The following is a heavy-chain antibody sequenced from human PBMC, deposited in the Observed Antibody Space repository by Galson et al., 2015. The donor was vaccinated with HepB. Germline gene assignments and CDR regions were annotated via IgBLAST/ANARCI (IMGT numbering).Heavy chain of an antibody. CDR3: ARDQFTGKGAFDI. CDR2: IIPIFGTA. CDR1: GGTFSSYA. D-gene: IGHD1-1*01. J-gene: IGHJ3*02. Sequence: SVKVSCKASGGTFSSYAISWVRQAPGQGLEWMGGIIPIFGTANYAQKFQGRVTITADESTSTAYMELSSLRSEDTAVYYCARDQFTGKGAFDIWGQGTMVTVSS. V-gene: IGHV1-69*13.